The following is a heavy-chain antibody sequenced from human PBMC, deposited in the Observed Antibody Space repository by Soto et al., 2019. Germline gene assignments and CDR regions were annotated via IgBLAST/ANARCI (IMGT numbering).Heavy chain of an antibody. CDR2: FIPICGTA. D-gene: IGHD5-18*01. CDR3: ARSGYSYGPNID. Sequence: QVQLVQSGAEVQKPGSSVKVSCRAARGSFSASGLSWVRQAPGQGLEWVGGFIPICGTANYAPKFQDRVTMTADESTSTVYMALSSLKSEDTAMYYCARSGYSYGPNIDWGQGTLVTVSS. V-gene: IGHV1-69*01. J-gene: IGHJ4*02. CDR1: RGSFSASG.